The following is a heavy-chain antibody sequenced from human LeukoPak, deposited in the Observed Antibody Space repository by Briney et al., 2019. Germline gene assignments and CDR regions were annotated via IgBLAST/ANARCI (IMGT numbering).Heavy chain of an antibody. V-gene: IGHV3-21*04. J-gene: IGHJ4*02. CDR1: GFTFSSYS. CDR2: ISSSSSYI. Sequence: GSLRLSCAASGFTFSSYSMNWVRQAPGKGLEWVSSISSSSSYIYYADSVKGRFTISRDNAKNSLYLQMNSLRAEDTALYYCAKGYSYGYVIDYWGQGTLVTVSS. D-gene: IGHD5-18*01. CDR3: AKGYSYGYVIDY.